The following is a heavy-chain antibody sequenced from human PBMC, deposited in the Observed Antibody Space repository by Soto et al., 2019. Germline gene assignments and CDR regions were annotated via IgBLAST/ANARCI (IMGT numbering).Heavy chain of an antibody. CDR2: ISSSSYI. Sequence: GGSLRLSCAASGFTFSSYSMNWVRQAPGKGLEWVSSISSSSYIYYADSVKGRFTISRDNAKNSLYLQMNSLRAEDTAVYYCARACGGDCYSQLDYWGQGTLVTVSS. CDR3: ARACGGDCYSQLDY. V-gene: IGHV3-21*01. D-gene: IGHD2-21*02. J-gene: IGHJ4*02. CDR1: GFTFSSYS.